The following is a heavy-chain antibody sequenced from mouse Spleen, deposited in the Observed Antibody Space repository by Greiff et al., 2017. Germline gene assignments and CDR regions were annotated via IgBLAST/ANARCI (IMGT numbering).Heavy chain of an antibody. J-gene: IGHJ2*01. D-gene: IGHD2-4*01. V-gene: IGHV2-2*01. CDR3: ARMNGYDYFFDY. Sequence: VMLVESGPGLVQPSQSLSITCTVSGFSLTSYGVHWVRQSPGKGLEWLGVIWSGGSTDYNAAFISRLSISKDNSKSQVFFKMNSLQADDTAIYYCARMNGYDYFFDYWGQGTTLTVSS. CDR2: IWSGGST. CDR1: GFSLTSYG.